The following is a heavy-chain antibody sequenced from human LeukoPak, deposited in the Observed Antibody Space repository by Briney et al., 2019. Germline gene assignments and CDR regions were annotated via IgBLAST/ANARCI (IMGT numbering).Heavy chain of an antibody. CDR3: ARVAAAAAFDY. CDR2: INHSGST. J-gene: IGHJ4*02. CDR1: GGSFSGYY. Sequence: SETLSLTCAVYGGSFSGYYWSWIRQPPGKGLAWIGEINHSGSTNYNPSLKSRVTISVDTSKNQFSLKLSSVTAADTAVYYCARVAAAAAFDYWGQGTLVTVSS. V-gene: IGHV4-34*01. D-gene: IGHD6-13*01.